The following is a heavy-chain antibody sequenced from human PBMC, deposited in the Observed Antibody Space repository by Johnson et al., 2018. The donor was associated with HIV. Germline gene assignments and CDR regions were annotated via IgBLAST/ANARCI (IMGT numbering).Heavy chain of an antibody. D-gene: IGHD2-21*02. J-gene: IGHJ3*02. CDR1: GFTFSSYA. Sequence: QVQLVESGGGLVQPGGSLRLSCAASGFTFSSYAMSWVRQAPGKGLEWVAVIWYDGSNKYYADSVKGRFTISRDNSKNTLYLQMNSLRAEDTAVYYCASRGDCGGDCYSAFDIWGQGTMVTVSS. CDR2: IWYDGSNK. V-gene: IGHV3-33*08. CDR3: ASRGDCGGDCYSAFDI.